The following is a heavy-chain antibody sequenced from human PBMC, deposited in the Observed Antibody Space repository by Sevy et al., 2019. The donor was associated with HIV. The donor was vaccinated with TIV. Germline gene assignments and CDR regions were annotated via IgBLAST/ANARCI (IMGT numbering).Heavy chain of an antibody. J-gene: IGHJ6*02. Sequence: SETLSLTCSVSGGSISSHSYYWTWIRQHPGKGLEWIGYSHYSGRTYYNPSLKSRVTISLDTSKNQFSLRLRSVTAADTAVYYCARDHGYSNGWFPYYYYYGLDVWGLGTTVTVSS. D-gene: IGHD6-19*01. V-gene: IGHV4-31*03. CDR1: GGSISSHSYY. CDR3: ARDHGYSNGWFPYYYYYGLDV. CDR2: SHYSGRT.